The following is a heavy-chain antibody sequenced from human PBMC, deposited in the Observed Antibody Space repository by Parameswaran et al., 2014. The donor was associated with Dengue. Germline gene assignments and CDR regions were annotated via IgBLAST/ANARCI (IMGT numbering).Heavy chain of an antibody. CDR3: ARGVEKDNDFWSGYYHKNDAFDI. D-gene: IGHD3-3*01. J-gene: IGHJ3*02. CDR2: ISAYNGNT. V-gene: IGHV1-18*01. Sequence: WVRQAPGQGLEWMGWISAYNGNTNYAQKLQGRVTMTTDTSTSTAYMELRSLRSDDTAVYYCARGVEKDNDFWSGYYHKNDAFDIWGQGTMVTVSS.